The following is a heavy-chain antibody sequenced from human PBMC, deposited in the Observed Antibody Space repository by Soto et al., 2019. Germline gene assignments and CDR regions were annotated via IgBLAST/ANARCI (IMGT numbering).Heavy chain of an antibody. V-gene: IGHV1-69*13. J-gene: IGHJ4*02. CDR3: GTGSSWTKVES. D-gene: IGHD6-13*01. Sequence: SVKVSCKASGGTLSRSAISWVRQAPGQGLEWMGGIIPIFGPAIYAQKFRGRVSIIADESTRTAYMEMSSLRSDDTAVYYCGTGSSWTKVESWGQGTLVTVSS. CDR2: IIPIFGPA. CDR1: GGTLSRSA.